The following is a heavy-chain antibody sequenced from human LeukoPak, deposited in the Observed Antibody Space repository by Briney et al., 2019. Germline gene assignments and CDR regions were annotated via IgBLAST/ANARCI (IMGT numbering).Heavy chain of an antibody. Sequence: GGSLRLSCAASGFTFYNYAMTWVRQAPGKGLEWVSTIGNNGASTYYADSAKGRFTISRDNSKNTLSLQMNRLRDEDTAKYYCAGIHCRGTTCSQIDCWAQGTLVTVSS. CDR3: AGIHCRGTTCSQIDC. J-gene: IGHJ4*02. CDR1: GFTFYNYA. CDR2: IGNNGAST. V-gene: IGHV3-23*01. D-gene: IGHD1-14*01.